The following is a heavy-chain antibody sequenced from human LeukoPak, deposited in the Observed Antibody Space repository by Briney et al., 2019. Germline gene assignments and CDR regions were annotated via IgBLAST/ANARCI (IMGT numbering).Heavy chain of an antibody. CDR1: RGTFSNYA. V-gene: IGHV1-69*01. D-gene: IGHD3-10*01. CDR3: ARDREARGDTLLDY. CDR2: IIPIFGTA. Sequence: GSSVKVSCKASRGTFSNYAISWVRQAPGQGLEWMGGIIPIFGTANYAQKFQGRVTITADESTSTAYMELSSLRSEDTAVYYCARDREARGDTLLDYWGQGTLVTVSS. J-gene: IGHJ4*02.